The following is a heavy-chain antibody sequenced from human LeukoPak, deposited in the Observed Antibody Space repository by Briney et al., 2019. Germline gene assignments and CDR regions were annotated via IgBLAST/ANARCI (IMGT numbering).Heavy chain of an antibody. D-gene: IGHD5/OR15-5a*01. J-gene: IGHJ4*01. CDR1: GYTFTNYA. Sequence: ASVKVSCKASGYTFTNYAIHWVRQAPGQSLEWMGWINAGNGNTKYSQKFQARVTITRDTSANTAYMELSSLGSENTTIYYCARVISDCANFNCFKGYFDYWGQGTPVTVSS. V-gene: IGHV1-3*01. CDR3: ARVISDCANFNCFKGYFDY. CDR2: INAGNGNT.